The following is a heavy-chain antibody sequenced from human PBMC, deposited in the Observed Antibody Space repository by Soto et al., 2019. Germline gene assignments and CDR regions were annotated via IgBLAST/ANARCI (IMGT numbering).Heavy chain of an antibody. J-gene: IGHJ4*02. CDR3: ARTPETSGYYYYFDY. CDR2: IDGSSDSI. Sequence: EVHLLESGGDLVQPGGSLRLSCAASGFTFNIYAMSWVRQAPGKGLEWVSGIDGSSDSIYYADSVKGRFTISRDNSENTLYLEMSSLGAEDTAIYYCARTPETSGYYYYFDYWGQGTLITVSS. CDR1: GFTFNIYA. D-gene: IGHD3-22*01. V-gene: IGHV3-23*01.